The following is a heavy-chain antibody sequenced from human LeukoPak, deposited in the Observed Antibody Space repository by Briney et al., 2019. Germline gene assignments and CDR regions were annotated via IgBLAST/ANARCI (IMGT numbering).Heavy chain of an antibody. V-gene: IGHV3-11*04. CDR3: ARDRFDIAAAVYAFDI. Sequence: GGSLRLSCAASGFTFSDYYMSWIRQAPGKGLEWISYISSSGSTIYYADSVKGRFPISRDNAKNSLNLQMNSLRAEDTAVYYCARDRFDIAAAVYAFDIWGQGTMVTVSS. CDR1: GFTFSDYY. J-gene: IGHJ3*02. D-gene: IGHD6-13*01. CDR2: ISSSGSTI.